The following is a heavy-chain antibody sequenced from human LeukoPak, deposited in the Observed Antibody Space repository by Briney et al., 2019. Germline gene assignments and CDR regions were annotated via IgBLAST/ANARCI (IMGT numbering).Heavy chain of an antibody. Sequence: GGSLRLSCAASGFTVSSNYMSWVRQAPGKGLEWVSVIYSGGSTYYADSVKGRFTISRDNFKNTLYLQMDSLRAEDTAVYYCARDRIAVAGYDYWGQGTLVTVSS. J-gene: IGHJ4*02. CDR3: ARDRIAVAGYDY. CDR2: IYSGGST. CDR1: GFTVSSNY. D-gene: IGHD6-19*01. V-gene: IGHV3-66*01.